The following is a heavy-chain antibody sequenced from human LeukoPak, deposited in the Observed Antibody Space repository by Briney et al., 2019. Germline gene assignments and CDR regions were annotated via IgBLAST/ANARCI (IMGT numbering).Heavy chain of an antibody. D-gene: IGHD2-21*01. V-gene: IGHV4-4*07. CDR3: ARGFPLYYYYYMDV. CDR2: IYTSGST. Sequence: SETLSLTCTVSGGSISSYYWSWIRQPAGKGLEWIGRIYTSGSTNYNPSLKSRVTMSVDTSKNQFSLKLSSVTAADTAVYYCARGFPLYYYYYMDVWGKGTTVTVSS. J-gene: IGHJ6*03. CDR1: GGSISSYY.